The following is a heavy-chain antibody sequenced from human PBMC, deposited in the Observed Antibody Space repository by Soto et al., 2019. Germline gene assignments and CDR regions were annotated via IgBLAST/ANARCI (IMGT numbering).Heavy chain of an antibody. CDR2: IWNDGSNK. V-gene: IGHV3-33*01. J-gene: IGHJ6*02. D-gene: IGHD5-12*01. CDR1: GFTFRDHA. Sequence: GSLRLSCAAPGFTFRDHAMHWVRQAPGKGREWLAIIWNDGSNKFYAGSVQGRFTISRDNSKNTVYLQMNTLSAEDTAVYYCARALFPDVDIYAMDVWGQGTTVTVSS. CDR3: ARALFPDVDIYAMDV.